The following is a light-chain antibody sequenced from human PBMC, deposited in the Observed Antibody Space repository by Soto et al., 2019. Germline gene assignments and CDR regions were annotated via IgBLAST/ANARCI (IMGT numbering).Light chain of an antibody. J-gene: IGLJ1*01. CDR3: QSFDSDLSAFV. Sequence: QSVLTRAPSISGAPGQRVTISCTGSSSNIGAGYDVHWFQQFPGTAPRLLIYGNNNRPSGVPDRFSGSESGTSASLAIAGLQAGDEAIYYCQSFDSDLSAFVFGTGTKVTVL. V-gene: IGLV1-40*01. CDR2: GNN. CDR1: SSNIGAGYD.